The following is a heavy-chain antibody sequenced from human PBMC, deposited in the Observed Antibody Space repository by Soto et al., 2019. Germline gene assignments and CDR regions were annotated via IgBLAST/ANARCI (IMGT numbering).Heavy chain of an antibody. CDR3: ARAKPSTGPHNYYYYGMDV. V-gene: IGHV4-59*01. CDR1: GGSISSYY. Sequence: QVQLQESGPGLVKPSETLSLTCTVSGGSISSYYWSWIRQPPGKVLEWIGYIYYSGSTNYNPSLKSRVTISVDTSKNQFSLKLSSVTAADTAVYYCARAKPSTGPHNYYYYGMDVWGQGTTVTVSS. J-gene: IGHJ6*02. CDR2: IYYSGST. D-gene: IGHD4-17*01.